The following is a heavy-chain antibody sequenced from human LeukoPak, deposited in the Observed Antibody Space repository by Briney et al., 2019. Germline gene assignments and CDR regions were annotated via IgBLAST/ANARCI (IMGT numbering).Heavy chain of an antibody. CDR1: GFTFSSYS. CDR2: ISSSSSYI. Sequence: GGSLRLSCAASGFTFSSYSMNWVRQAPGKGLEWVSSISSSSSYIYYADSVKGRFTISRDNAKNSLYLQMNSLRAEDTAVYYCARDGDSYYDSSGYYPGDDYWGQGTLVTVS. V-gene: IGHV3-21*01. D-gene: IGHD3-22*01. J-gene: IGHJ4*02. CDR3: ARDGDSYYDSSGYYPGDDY.